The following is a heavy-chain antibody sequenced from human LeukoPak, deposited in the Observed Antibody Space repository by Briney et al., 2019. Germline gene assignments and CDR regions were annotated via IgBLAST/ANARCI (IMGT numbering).Heavy chain of an antibody. D-gene: IGHD3-22*01. V-gene: IGHV3-23*01. CDR3: ARDGTYYYDSSGPFDY. CDR1: GFTFSTYA. CDR2: ISGSGRSGT. Sequence: GGSLRLSCVASGFTFSTYAMTWVRQAPGKGLEWVSVISGSGRSGTNYADSVKGRFTISRDNSKNTLYLQMNSLRAEDTAVYYCARDGTYYYDSSGPFDYWGQGTLVTVSS. J-gene: IGHJ4*02.